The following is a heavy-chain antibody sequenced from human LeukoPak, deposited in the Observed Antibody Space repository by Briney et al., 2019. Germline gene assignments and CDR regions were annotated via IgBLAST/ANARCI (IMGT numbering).Heavy chain of an antibody. J-gene: IGHJ4*02. V-gene: IGHV4-34*01. CDR3: ARVSSEDYGDLYYFDY. Sequence: SETLSLTCAVYGGSFSGYYWSWIRQPPGKGLEWIGEINHSGSTNYNPSLKSRVTISVDTSKNQFSLKLSSVTAADTAVYYCARVSSEDYGDLYYFDYWGQGTLVTASS. D-gene: IGHD4-17*01. CDR1: GGSFSGYY. CDR2: INHSGST.